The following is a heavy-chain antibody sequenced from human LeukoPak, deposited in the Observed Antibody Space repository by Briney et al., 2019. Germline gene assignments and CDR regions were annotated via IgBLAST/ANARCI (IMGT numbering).Heavy chain of an antibody. CDR2: MNPNSGNT. D-gene: IGHD6-13*01. Sequence: GASVKVSCKASGYTFTSYDINWVRQATGQGLEWMGWMNPNSGNTGYAQKFQGRVTMTRNTSISTACMELSSLRSEDTAVYYCARRTIAAAGSDFDYWGQGTLVTVSS. CDR3: ARRTIAAAGSDFDY. CDR1: GYTFTSYD. V-gene: IGHV1-8*01. J-gene: IGHJ4*02.